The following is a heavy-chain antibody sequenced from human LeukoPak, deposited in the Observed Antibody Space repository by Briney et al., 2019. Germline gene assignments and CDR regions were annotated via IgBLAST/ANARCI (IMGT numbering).Heavy chain of an antibody. Sequence: ASVKVSCKASGGTFSSYAISWVRQAPGQGLEWMGGIIPIFGTANYAQKFQGRVTITADESTSTAYMELSSLRSEDTAVYYCARDPTPRVHGYCSSTSCYKGGWFDPWGQGTLVTVSS. J-gene: IGHJ5*02. CDR1: GGTFSSYA. D-gene: IGHD2-2*02. CDR2: IIPIFGTA. V-gene: IGHV1-69*13. CDR3: ARDPTPRVHGYCSSTSCYKGGWFDP.